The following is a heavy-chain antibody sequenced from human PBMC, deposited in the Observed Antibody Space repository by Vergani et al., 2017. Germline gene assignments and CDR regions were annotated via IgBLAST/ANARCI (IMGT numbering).Heavy chain of an antibody. CDR2: IYYSGRT. J-gene: IGHJ6*02. V-gene: IGHV4-59*01. CDR3: ARARIRYGYGMDV. Sequence: QVQLQESGPGLVKPSETLSLTCTVSGGSISSYYWSWIRQPPGKGLEWIGYIYYSGRTNYNPSLKSLVTISVDTSKNQFALKLSSVTAADTAVSYWARARIRYGYGMDVWGQGTTVTVSS. D-gene: IGHD3-9*01. CDR1: GGSISSYY.